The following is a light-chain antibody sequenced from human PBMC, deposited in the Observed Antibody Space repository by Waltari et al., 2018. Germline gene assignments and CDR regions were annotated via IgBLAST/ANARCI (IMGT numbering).Light chain of an antibody. CDR3: QQYYSTPFT. CDR1: PSILYSSNNKNY. J-gene: IGKJ4*01. CDR2: WAS. Sequence: DIVMTQSPDSLAVSLGERATIICKSTPSILYSSNNKNYLAWYQQKPGQSPKLLFYWASTRESGVPDRFSGSGSGTDFTLTISSLQTEDVAVYYCQQYYSTPFTFGGGTKVEIK. V-gene: IGKV4-1*01.